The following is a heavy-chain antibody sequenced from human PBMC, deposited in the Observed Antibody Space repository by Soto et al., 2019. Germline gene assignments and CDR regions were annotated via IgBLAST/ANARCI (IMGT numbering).Heavy chain of an antibody. CDR3: ARDGNGWFDP. CDR2: INHSGST. J-gene: IGHJ5*02. D-gene: IGHD2-15*01. CDR1: GGSFSGYY. Sequence: QVQLQQWGAGLLKPSETLSLTCAVYGGSFSGYYWSWIRQPPGKGLEWIGEINHSGSTNYNPSLKSRVTISVDTPKNQFSLKLSSVTAADTAVYYCARDGNGWFDPWGQGTLVTVSS. V-gene: IGHV4-34*01.